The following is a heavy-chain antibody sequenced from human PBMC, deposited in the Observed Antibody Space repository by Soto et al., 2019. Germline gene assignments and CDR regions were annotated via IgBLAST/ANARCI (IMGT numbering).Heavy chain of an antibody. CDR1: GDSISTGGHY. J-gene: IGHJ2*01. Sequence: QVQLQESGPGLVKPSQTLSLTCTVSGDSISTGGHYWSWIRQHPGKGLEWLAYIYYSGGTFYNPSLRGRLTISLDTSKNQFSLRLSSVTAADTAVYYCARDGFLTGTTGWYFDLWGRGTLVTVS. V-gene: IGHV4-31*03. CDR3: ARDGFLTGTTGWYFDL. CDR2: IYYSGGT. D-gene: IGHD1-7*01.